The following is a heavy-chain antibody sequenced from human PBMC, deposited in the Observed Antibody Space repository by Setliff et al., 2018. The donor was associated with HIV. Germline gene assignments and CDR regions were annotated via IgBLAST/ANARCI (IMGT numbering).Heavy chain of an antibody. Sequence: GGSLRLSCAASGFTFSTYWMHWVRQAPGKGLEWVSYISRDGNTIYYADSVKGRFTISRDNAKNSLYLQLNSLRPENTAVYYCARDKDEDYGSTSFDYWGQGILVTVSS. V-gene: IGHV3-48*04. J-gene: IGHJ4*02. CDR3: ARDKDEDYGSTSFDY. D-gene: IGHD4-17*01. CDR2: ISRDGNTI. CDR1: GFTFSTYW.